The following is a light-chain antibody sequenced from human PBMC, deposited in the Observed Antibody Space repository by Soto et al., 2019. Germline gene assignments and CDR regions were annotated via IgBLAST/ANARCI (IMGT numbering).Light chain of an antibody. CDR1: QTISSW. Sequence: QMTQSPSTLSASVGDRVTITCRASQTISSWLAWYQQKPGKAPKLLIYKASSLESGVPSRFSGSGSGTEFTLTISSLQPDDFATYYCQQYNSYSTFGQGTKVEIK. J-gene: IGKJ1*01. CDR2: KAS. CDR3: QQYNSYST. V-gene: IGKV1-5*03.